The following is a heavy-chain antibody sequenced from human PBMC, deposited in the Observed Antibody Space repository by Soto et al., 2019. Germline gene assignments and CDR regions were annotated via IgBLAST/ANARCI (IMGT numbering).Heavy chain of an antibody. V-gene: IGHV4-30-4*01. Sequence: VQLQESGPGLVKPSQTLSLTCTVSSGSISSADYYWSWIRQPPGKGLEWIGYIYYTGSDYYNQSLKSRVTMSVDTSKNQFSLKVTSVTAADTAVYYCASGGSSNWFDPWGQGTLVTVSS. CDR3: ASGGSSNWFDP. CDR2: IYYTGSD. CDR1: SGSISSADYY. J-gene: IGHJ5*02. D-gene: IGHD1-26*01.